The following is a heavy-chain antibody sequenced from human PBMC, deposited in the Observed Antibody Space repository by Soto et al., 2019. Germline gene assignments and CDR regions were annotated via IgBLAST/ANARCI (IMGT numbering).Heavy chain of an antibody. Sequence: GGSLRLSCAACGLMFHAYVMHWVRQAPGNGLEWVAVISFDGSSQYYEESVKGRFTISRDNSKNTLYLQMDSLRAEDTAVYFCVKAGTMAGTGTTPRSFDIWGRGTMVTVSS. CDR1: GLMFHAYV. D-gene: IGHD1-1*01. V-gene: IGHV3-30*18. CDR2: ISFDGSSQ. J-gene: IGHJ3*02. CDR3: VKAGTMAGTGTTPRSFDI.